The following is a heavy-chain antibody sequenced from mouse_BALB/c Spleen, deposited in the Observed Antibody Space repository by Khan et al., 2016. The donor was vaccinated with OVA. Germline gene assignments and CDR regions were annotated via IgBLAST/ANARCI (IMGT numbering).Heavy chain of an antibody. CDR2: TYPGGGYT. CDR1: GYTFTNYW. V-gene: IGHV1-63*02. Sequence: QVQLKQSGAELVRPGTSVKMSCKAAGYTFTNYWIGWVKQRPGHGLEWIGDTYPGGGYTNYNEKFKGKATLTADTSSSTAYMQLSGLTSEDSAIYSCASGWAARATWNYFGYCGQVTTLPVSS. D-gene: IGHD3-1*01. J-gene: IGHJ2*01. CDR3: ASGWAARATWNYFGY.